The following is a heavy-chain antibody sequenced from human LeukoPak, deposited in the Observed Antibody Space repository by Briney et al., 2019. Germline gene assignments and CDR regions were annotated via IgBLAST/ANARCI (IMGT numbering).Heavy chain of an antibody. CDR2: IYYTGST. CDR3: ARRGYSYGWDP. CDR1: GGSISSSSYY. V-gene: IGHV4-61*05. J-gene: IGHJ5*02. D-gene: IGHD5-18*01. Sequence: SETLSLTCTVSGGSISSSSYYWGWIRQPPGKGLEWIGYIYYTGSTNYNPSLKSRVTISVDMSKNQFSLKLSSVTAADTAVYYCARRGYSYGWDPWGQGTLVTVSS.